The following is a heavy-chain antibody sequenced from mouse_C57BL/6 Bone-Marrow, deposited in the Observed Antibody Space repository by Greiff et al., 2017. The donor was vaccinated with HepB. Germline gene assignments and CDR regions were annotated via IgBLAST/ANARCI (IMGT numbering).Heavy chain of an antibody. CDR3: ARFITTAVATGAMDY. J-gene: IGHJ4*01. V-gene: IGHV2-2*01. CDR2: IWSGGST. Sequence: VQRVESGPGLVQPSQSLSITCTVSGFSFTSYGVHWVRQSPGKGLEWLGVIWSGGSTDNNAAFISRLSISKDNSKSQVFFNMNSLQADDNAIYYCARFITTAVATGAMDYWGQGTSVTVSS. CDR1: GFSFTSYG. D-gene: IGHD1-1*01.